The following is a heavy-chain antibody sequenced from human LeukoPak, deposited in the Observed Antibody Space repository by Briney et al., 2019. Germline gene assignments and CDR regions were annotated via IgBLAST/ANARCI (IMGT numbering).Heavy chain of an antibody. CDR1: GYTFTGYY. J-gene: IGHJ3*02. CDR2: INPNSGGT. V-gene: IGHV1-2*04. Sequence: ASVTVSCKASGYTFTGYYMHWVRQAPGQGLEWMGWINPNSGGTNYAQKFQGWVTMTRDTSISTAYMELSRLRSDDTAVYYCARGKDSSGYNRGIAFDIWGQGTMVTVSS. D-gene: IGHD3-22*01. CDR3: ARGKDSSGYNRGIAFDI.